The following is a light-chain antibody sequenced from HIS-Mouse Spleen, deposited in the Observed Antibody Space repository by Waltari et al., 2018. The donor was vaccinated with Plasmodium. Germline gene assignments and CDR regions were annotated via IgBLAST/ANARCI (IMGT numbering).Light chain of an antibody. V-gene: IGLV3-27*01. CDR1: VLSNKY. CDR3: YSAADNNLV. J-gene: IGLJ3*02. CDR2: NDS. Sequence: SSELTQPSSVSVSPGQTARITRSGDVLSNKYARWFQQKPGQAPVLVNYNDSARPSGIPERFSGSSSGTTVTLTISGAQVEDEADYYCYSAADNNLVFGGGTKLTVL.